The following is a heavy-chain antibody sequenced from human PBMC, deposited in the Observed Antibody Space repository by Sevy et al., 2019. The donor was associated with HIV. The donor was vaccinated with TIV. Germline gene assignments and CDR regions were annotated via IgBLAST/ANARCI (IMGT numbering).Heavy chain of an antibody. CDR2: IRNKADSYTT. V-gene: IGHV3-72*01. Sequence: GGSLRLSCAASGFTFSDHYMEWVRQAPGKGLEWVGRIRNKADSYTTEYSASVKGRFTISRDDSKNSLYLLMNSLKTEDTAVYYCATHAGIPAAGRVFDYWGQGILVTVSS. CDR1: GFTFSDHY. CDR3: ATHAGIPAAGRVFDY. J-gene: IGHJ4*02. D-gene: IGHD6-13*01.